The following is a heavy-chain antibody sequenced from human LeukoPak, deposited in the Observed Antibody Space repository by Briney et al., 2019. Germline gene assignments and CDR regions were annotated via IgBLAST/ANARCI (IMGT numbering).Heavy chain of an antibody. V-gene: IGHV4-38-2*02. D-gene: IGHD3-22*01. CDR3: ARTSGYYDASAFPT. CDR1: GYSISSGYY. Sequence: SETLSLTCTVSGYSISSGYYWGWIRQPPGKGLEWIGSIYHSGSTYYNPSLKSRVTISLDTSKNQFSLKLSSVTAADTAVYYCARTSGYYDASAFPTWGQGTLVTVSS. J-gene: IGHJ4*02. CDR2: IYHSGST.